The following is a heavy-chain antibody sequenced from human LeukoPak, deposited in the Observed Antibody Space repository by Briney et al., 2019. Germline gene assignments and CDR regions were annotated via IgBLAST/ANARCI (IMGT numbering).Heavy chain of an antibody. V-gene: IGHV3-48*03. CDR1: GFTFSSYE. J-gene: IGHJ4*02. D-gene: IGHD6-13*01. Sequence: PGGSLRLSCAASGFTFSSYEMNWVRQAPGKGLEWVSYISSSGSTIYYADSVKGRFTISRDNAKNSLYLQMNTLRAEDTAVYYCATQEQQLPLKDWGQGTLVTVSS. CDR2: ISSSGSTI. CDR3: ATQEQQLPLKD.